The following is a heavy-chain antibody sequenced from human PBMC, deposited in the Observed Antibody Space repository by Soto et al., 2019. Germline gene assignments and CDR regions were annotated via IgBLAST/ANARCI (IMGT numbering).Heavy chain of an antibody. V-gene: IGHV1-18*01. CDR2: ISAYNGNT. CDR1: GYTFTSYG. J-gene: IGHJ4*02. Sequence: QVQLVQSGAEVKKPGASVKVSCKTSGYTFTSYGISWVRQAPGQGLEWMGWISAYNGNTNYAQKLQGRVTMTTDTXXXXXXXXXXXXXXXXXXXXXXXRDXXXXXXSRPTFAYWGQGPLFTVSS. CDR3: XRDXXXXXXSRPTFAY.